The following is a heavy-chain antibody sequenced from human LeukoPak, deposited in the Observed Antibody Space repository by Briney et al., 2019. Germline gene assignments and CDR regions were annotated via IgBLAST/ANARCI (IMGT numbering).Heavy chain of an antibody. J-gene: IGHJ3*02. CDR2: IYHSGST. D-gene: IGHD3-22*01. Sequence: SETLSLTCTVSGYSISSGYDWGWIRQPPGKGLEWIGSIYHSGSTYYNPSLKSRVTISVDTSKNQFSLKLSSVTAADTAVYYCARKSITMIVVVNYAFDIWGQGTMVTVSS. V-gene: IGHV4-38-2*02. CDR3: ARKSITMIVVVNYAFDI. CDR1: GYSISSGYD.